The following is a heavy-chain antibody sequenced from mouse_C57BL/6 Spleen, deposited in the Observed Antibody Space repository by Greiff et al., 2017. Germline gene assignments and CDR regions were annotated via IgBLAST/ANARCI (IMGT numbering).Heavy chain of an antibody. Sequence: QVQLQQPGTELVKPGASVKLSCKASGYTFTSYWMHWVKQRPGQGLEWIGNINPSNGGTNYNEKFKSKATLTVDKSYSTAYMPLSSLTSEDAAVXYSGRDGNYSIDYWGQGTSVTVSS. V-gene: IGHV1-53*01. CDR2: INPSNGGT. D-gene: IGHD2-1*01. CDR1: GYTFTSYW. CDR3: GRDGNYSIDY. J-gene: IGHJ4*01.